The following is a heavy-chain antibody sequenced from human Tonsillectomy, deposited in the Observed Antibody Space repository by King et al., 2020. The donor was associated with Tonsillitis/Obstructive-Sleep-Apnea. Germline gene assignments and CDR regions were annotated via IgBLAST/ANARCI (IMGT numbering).Heavy chain of an antibody. Sequence: VQLQQWGAGLLKPSETLSLTCAVYGGSFSGYYWSWIRQPPGKGLEWIGEINHSGSTNYNPSLKSRVTLSVDTSKNQFSLKLSSVPAADTAVYYCARLRVVAASYYYYYYMDVWGKGTTVTVSS. CDR1: GGSFSGYY. J-gene: IGHJ6*03. CDR3: ARLRVVAASYYYYYYMDV. CDR2: INHSGST. D-gene: IGHD2-15*01. V-gene: IGHV4-34*01.